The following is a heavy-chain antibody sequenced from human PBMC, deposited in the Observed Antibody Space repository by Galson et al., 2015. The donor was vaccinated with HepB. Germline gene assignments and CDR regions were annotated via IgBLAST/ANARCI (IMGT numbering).Heavy chain of an antibody. CDR3: ARDTGYSDDYYYYGMDV. CDR1: GFTFSTYA. CDR2: ISYDGNNK. V-gene: IGHV3-30-3*01. Sequence: SLRLSCAASGFTFSTYAMHWVRQAPGKGLEWVALISYDGNNKYFADSVKGRFTMSRDNSKNTLYLQMNSLRAEDTAVYYCARDTGYSDDYYYYGMDVWGQGTTVTVSS. J-gene: IGHJ6*02. D-gene: IGHD4-17*01.